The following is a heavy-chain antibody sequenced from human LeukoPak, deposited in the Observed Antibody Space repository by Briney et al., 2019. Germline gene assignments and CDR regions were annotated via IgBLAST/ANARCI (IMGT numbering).Heavy chain of an antibody. CDR1: GGTFSSYA. D-gene: IGHD3-10*01. CDR2: IIPIFGTA. Sequence: ASVKVSCKASGGTFSSYAISWVRQAPGQGLEWMGGIIPIFGTANYAQKFQGRVTITADESTSTAYMELSSLRSEDTAVYYCARGPPGYYGSGRPFDYWGREPWSPSPQ. CDR3: ARGPPGYYGSGRPFDY. V-gene: IGHV1-69*13. J-gene: IGHJ4*02.